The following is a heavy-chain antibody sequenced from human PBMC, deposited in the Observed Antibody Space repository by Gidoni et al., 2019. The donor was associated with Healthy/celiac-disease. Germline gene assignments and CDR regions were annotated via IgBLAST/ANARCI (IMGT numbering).Heavy chain of an antibody. CDR3: ARDFWSGSEDY. CDR2: ISPILGIA. Sequence: QVQLVQSGAEVKKPGSSVKVSCKASGGTFSSYAISWVRQAPGQGLEWMGRISPILGIANYAQKFQGRVTITAEKSTSTAYMELSSLRSEDTAVYYCARDFWSGSEDYWGQGTLVTVSS. V-gene: IGHV1-69*09. CDR1: GGTFSSYA. D-gene: IGHD3-3*01. J-gene: IGHJ4*02.